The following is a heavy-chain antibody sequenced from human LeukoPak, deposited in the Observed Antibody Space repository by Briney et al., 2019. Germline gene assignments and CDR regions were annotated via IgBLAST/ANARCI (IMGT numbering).Heavy chain of an antibody. Sequence: ASVKVSCKASGYTLTGYYIHWVRQAPGHGLEWMGWISPNSGGTSSAQKFQGRVTMTRDTSISTAYMELSRLRSDDTAVYYCALASSGWIHEGYWGQGTLLTVSS. CDR3: ALASSGWIHEGY. V-gene: IGHV1-2*02. CDR2: ISPNSGGT. D-gene: IGHD3-3*02. J-gene: IGHJ4*02. CDR1: GYTLTGYY.